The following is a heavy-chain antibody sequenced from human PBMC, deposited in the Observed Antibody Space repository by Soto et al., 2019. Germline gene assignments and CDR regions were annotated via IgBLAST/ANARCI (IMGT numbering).Heavy chain of an antibody. CDR2: ISGSGGSS. Sequence: GGSLRLSCAASGFTFSSYAMSWVRQAPGKGLEWVSAISGSGGSSYYADSVKGRFTISRDNSKNTLYLQMNSLRAEDTAVYYCAKGLEYSSSSADGYWGQGTLVTVSS. CDR3: AKGLEYSSSSADGY. D-gene: IGHD6-6*01. CDR1: GFTFSSYA. J-gene: IGHJ4*02. V-gene: IGHV3-23*01.